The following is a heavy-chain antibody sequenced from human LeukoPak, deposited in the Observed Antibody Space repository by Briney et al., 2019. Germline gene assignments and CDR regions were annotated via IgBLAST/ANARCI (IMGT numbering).Heavy chain of an antibody. Sequence: PGGSLRLSCAASGFTFSIYNMNWVRQAPGKGPEWVSYISSSSSTIYYADSVKGRFTISRDNAKNSLYLQMNSLRVEDMAVYYCARGPDSNRWYERRFDYWGQGTLVTVSS. CDR1: GFTFSIYN. D-gene: IGHD2-2*01. CDR2: ISSSSSTI. J-gene: IGHJ4*02. CDR3: ARGPDSNRWYERRFDY. V-gene: IGHV3-48*04.